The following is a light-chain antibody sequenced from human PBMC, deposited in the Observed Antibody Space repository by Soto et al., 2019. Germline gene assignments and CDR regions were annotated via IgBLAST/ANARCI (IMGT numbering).Light chain of an antibody. J-gene: IGKJ4*01. V-gene: IGKV3-11*01. CDR2: DAS. CDR3: QQRINWPVLT. CDR1: QSISVY. Sequence: ESVLTQSPATLSLSPGERATLSCRASQSISVYLAWYQQKPGQAPRLLIFDASKMATGVSARFSGSGAGTDFTHTISCLETEAFAVYYCQQRINWPVLTFGGGTMVELK.